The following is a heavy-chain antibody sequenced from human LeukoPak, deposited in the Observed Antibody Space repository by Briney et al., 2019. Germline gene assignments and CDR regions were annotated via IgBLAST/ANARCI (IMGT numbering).Heavy chain of an antibody. J-gene: IGHJ4*02. D-gene: IGHD2-15*01. V-gene: IGHV3-7*01. CDR3: ARQRRYCSGDSCYQRTFDF. Sequence: GGSLRLSCAASGFIFSNYWMSWVRQAPGKGLEWVANIKHDGSEKYYVDSVKGRFTISRDNAKNSVYMQMNSLRAEDTAVYSCARQRRYCSGDSCYQRTFDFWGQGTLVTVSS. CDR2: IKHDGSEK. CDR1: GFIFSNYW.